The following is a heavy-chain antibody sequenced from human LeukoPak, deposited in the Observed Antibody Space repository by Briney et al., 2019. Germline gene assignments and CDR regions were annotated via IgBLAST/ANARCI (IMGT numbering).Heavy chain of an antibody. CDR3: AKGTYYYDSSGYYHDY. CDR2: IRQDGDNR. V-gene: IGHV3-30*02. D-gene: IGHD3-22*01. Sequence: GGSLRLSCEASGFIFDNYYMYWVRQAPGKGLEWVAHIRQDGDNRVYIDSVKGRFTISRDNSKNTLYLQMNSLRADDTAVYYCAKGTYYYDSSGYYHDYWGQGTLVTVSS. CDR1: GFIFDNYY. J-gene: IGHJ4*02.